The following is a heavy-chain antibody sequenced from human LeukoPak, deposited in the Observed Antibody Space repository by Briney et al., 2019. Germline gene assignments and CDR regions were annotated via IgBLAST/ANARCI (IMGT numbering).Heavy chain of an antibody. V-gene: IGHV3-30*18. CDR2: ISCDGSNK. D-gene: IGHD6-13*01. J-gene: IGHJ5*02. CDR1: GFTFSSYG. CDR3: AKDRYSSSWYWFDP. Sequence: GRSLRLSCAASGFTFSSYGMHWVRQAPGKGLEWVAVISCDGSNKYYADSVKGRFTISRDNSKNTLYLQMNSLRAEDTAVYYCAKDRYSSSWYWFDPWGQGTLVTVSS.